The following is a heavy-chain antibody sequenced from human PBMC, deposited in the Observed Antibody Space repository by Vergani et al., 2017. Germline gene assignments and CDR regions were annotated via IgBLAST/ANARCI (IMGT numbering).Heavy chain of an antibody. CDR3: ASLEIVVVPAAIKKNWFDP. CDR2: IISSSSYI. D-gene: IGHD2-2*01. CDR1: GFTFSSYS. J-gene: IGHJ5*02. Sequence: EVQLVESGGGLVKPGGSLRLSCAASGFTFSSYSMNWVRQAPGKGLEWVSSIISSSSYIYYADSVKGRFTISRDNAKNSLYLQINSLRAEDTAVYYCASLEIVVVPAAIKKNWFDPWGQGTLVTVSS. V-gene: IGHV3-21*01.